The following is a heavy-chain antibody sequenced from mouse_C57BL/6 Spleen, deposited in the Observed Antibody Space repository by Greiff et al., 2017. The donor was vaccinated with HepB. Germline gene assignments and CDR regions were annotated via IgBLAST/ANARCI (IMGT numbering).Heavy chain of an antibody. D-gene: IGHD2-3*01. CDR3: ARAVYDGYLDY. CDR1: GFTFSSYA. J-gene: IGHJ2*01. CDR2: ISDGGSYT. Sequence: EVQLVESGGGLVKPGGSLKLSCAASGFTFSSYAMSWVRQTPEKRLEWVATISDGGSYTYYPDNVKGRFTISRDNAKNNLYLQMSHLKSEDTAMYYCARAVYDGYLDYWGQGTTLTVSS. V-gene: IGHV5-4*01.